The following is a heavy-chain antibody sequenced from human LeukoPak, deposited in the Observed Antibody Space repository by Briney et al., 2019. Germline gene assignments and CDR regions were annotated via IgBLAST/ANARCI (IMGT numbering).Heavy chain of an antibody. Sequence: GGSLRLSCAASGFTFSNAYMSWVRQAPGKGLEWVGRIKSKAHGGTTEYAAPVKGRFTISGDDSKNTLFLQMNSLQTEDAALYYCATYSSSYYYFVYWGQGTLVTVSS. CDR3: ATYSSSYYYFVY. CDR2: IKSKAHGGTT. D-gene: IGHD6-13*01. J-gene: IGHJ4*02. CDR1: GFTFSNAY. V-gene: IGHV3-15*01.